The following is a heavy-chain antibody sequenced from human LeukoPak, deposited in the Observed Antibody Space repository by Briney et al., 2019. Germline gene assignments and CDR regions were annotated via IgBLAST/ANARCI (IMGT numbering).Heavy chain of an antibody. Sequence: GGSLRLSCAASGFTFSSYSMNWVRQAPGKGLEWVSSISSSSSYIYYADLVKGRFTISRDNAKNSLYLQMNSLRAEDTAVYYCAREGSSTSCYKDWGQGTLVTVSS. D-gene: IGHD2-2*02. V-gene: IGHV3-21*01. CDR2: ISSSSSYI. J-gene: IGHJ4*02. CDR1: GFTFSSYS. CDR3: AREGSSTSCYKD.